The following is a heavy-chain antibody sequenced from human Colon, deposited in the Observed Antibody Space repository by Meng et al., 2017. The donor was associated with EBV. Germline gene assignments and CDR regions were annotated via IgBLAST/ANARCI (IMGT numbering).Heavy chain of an antibody. J-gene: IGHJ4*02. CDR2: INSNWNT. V-gene: IGHV4-39*07. D-gene: IGHD3-16*01. Sequence: LPLQGSGPVLVKPSETLSLTCIVSGDSVSDTNHFWGWVRQAPGKGLEWVGSINSNWNTYSNPSLTSRVTMSLDTSKNQFSLKLSSVTAADTAVYYCVRVRGDFDYWGQGTLVTVSS. CDR1: GDSVSDTNHF. CDR3: VRVRGDFDY.